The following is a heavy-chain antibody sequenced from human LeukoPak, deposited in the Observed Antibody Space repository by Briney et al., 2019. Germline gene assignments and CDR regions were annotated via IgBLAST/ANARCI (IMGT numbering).Heavy chain of an antibody. CDR2: IYSGGST. Sequence: PGGSLRLSCTASGFTFSNYWMSWVRQAPGKGLEWVSVIYSGGSTYYADSVKGRFTISRDNSKNTLYLQMNSLRAEDTAVYYCARDRIAARPGYYYYYMDVWGKGTTVTVSS. V-gene: IGHV3-66*01. J-gene: IGHJ6*03. D-gene: IGHD6-6*01. CDR3: ARDRIAARPGYYYYYMDV. CDR1: GFTFSNYW.